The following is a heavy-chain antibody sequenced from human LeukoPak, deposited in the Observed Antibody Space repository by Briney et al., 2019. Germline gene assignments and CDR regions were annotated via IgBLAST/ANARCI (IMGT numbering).Heavy chain of an antibody. CDR1: GASISSYY. CDR2: IHYSGST. CDR3: ARGVPGQGNY. V-gene: IGHV4-59*01. J-gene: IGHJ4*02. D-gene: IGHD2-2*01. Sequence: PSETLSLTCTVSGASISSYYWSWIRQPPGKGLEWIGYIHYSGSTNYNPSLKSRVTISLDTPKNQFSLKLTSVTAADTAVYYCARGVPGQGNYWDQGTLVTVSS.